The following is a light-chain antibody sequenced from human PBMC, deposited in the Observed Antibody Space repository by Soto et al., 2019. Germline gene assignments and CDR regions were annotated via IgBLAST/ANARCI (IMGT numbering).Light chain of an antibody. J-gene: IGKJ4*01. CDR1: QTITNY. CDR2: ATD. Sequence: DIQMTQSPSSLSASVGDRFTITCRASQTITNYLNWYQQQSGKAPKLLIYATDTLQSGVPSRFSGSGSGTDFTLTISSLQPEDFATYSCQQTYRTPLTFGGGTTVDIK. V-gene: IGKV1-39*01. CDR3: QQTYRTPLT.